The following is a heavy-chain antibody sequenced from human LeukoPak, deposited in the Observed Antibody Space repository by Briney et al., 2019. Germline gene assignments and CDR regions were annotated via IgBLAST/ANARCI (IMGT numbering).Heavy chain of an antibody. CDR1: GFTFSTYW. Sequence: PGGSLRLSCAASGFTFSTYWMHWVRQAPGKGLVWVSRVNSDGTITNYADSMKGRFTISRDNAKNTQYLQMNSLRAEDTGVYYCARRMETSGSFDYWGQGTLVTVSS. D-gene: IGHD6-19*01. V-gene: IGHV3-74*01. J-gene: IGHJ4*02. CDR2: VNSDGTIT. CDR3: ARRMETSGSFDY.